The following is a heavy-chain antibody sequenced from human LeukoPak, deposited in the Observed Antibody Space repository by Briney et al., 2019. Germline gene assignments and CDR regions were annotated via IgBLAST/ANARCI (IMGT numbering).Heavy chain of an antibody. V-gene: IGHV3-7*01. Sequence: PGGSLRLSCAGSGFTFSSYWMSWVRQAPGKGLEWVANIKQDGSEKYYVDSVKGRFTISRDNAKNSLYLQMNSLRAEDTAVYYCARVGGTRYYYYYGMDVWGQGTTVTVSS. CDR2: IKQDGSEK. CDR3: ARVGGTRYYYYYGMDV. D-gene: IGHD1-7*01. CDR1: GFTFSSYW. J-gene: IGHJ6*02.